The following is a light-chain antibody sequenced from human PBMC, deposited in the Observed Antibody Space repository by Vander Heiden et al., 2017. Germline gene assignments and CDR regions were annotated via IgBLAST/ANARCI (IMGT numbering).Light chain of an antibody. Sequence: SYVLTQPPSLSVAPGQTAKISCGGKNIGTKRVHWYQQKPGRAPVLVVYDDGDRPSGIPERISGSNSGNTATLTISRVEAGDEADYYCQVWDTTSDHPVVFGGGTKLTV. J-gene: IGLJ2*01. V-gene: IGLV3-21*02. CDR2: DDG. CDR1: NIGTKR. CDR3: QVWDTTSDHPVV.